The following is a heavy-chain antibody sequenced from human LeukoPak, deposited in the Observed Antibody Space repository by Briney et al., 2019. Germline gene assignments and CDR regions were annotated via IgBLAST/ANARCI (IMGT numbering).Heavy chain of an antibody. CDR3: ARWASHGFDV. CDR1: GGSISSSY. J-gene: IGHJ3*01. CDR2: IYISGTT. V-gene: IGHV4-4*07. Sequence: SETLSLTCTVSGGSISSSYWSWVRQPAGKGLEWIGRIYISGTTNYNPSLKSRVTMSVDTSKNKFSLKVTSVTAADTAVYYCARWASHGFDVWGQGTMVTVSS.